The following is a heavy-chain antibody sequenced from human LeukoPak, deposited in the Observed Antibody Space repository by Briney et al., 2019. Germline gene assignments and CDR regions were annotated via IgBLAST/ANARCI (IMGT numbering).Heavy chain of an antibody. V-gene: IGHV1-2*06. J-gene: IGHJ4*02. CDR1: GYTFTGYY. CDR3: ASSISYDSSGYYYPDY. D-gene: IGHD3-22*01. CDR2: INPNSGGT. Sequence: ASVKVSCKASGYTFTGYYMHWVRQAPGQGLEWMGRINPNSGGTNYAQKFQGRVTMTRDTSISTAYMELSRLRSDDAAVYYCASSISYDSSGYYYPDYWGQGTLVTVSS.